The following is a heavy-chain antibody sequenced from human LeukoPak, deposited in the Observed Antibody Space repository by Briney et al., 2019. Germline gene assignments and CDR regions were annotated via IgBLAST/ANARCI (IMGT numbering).Heavy chain of an antibody. Sequence: GGSLRLSCVVSGFTFSSHWMHWVRQGPGKGLVWVSRIKTDGSITNYADSVKGRFTISRDNAKNTLYLEMNSLRAEDTAVYYCARMFSMVRGQYFDYWGQGTLVTVSS. CDR3: ARMFSMVRGQYFDY. D-gene: IGHD3-10*01. V-gene: IGHV3-74*01. J-gene: IGHJ4*02. CDR1: GFTFSSHW. CDR2: IKTDGSIT.